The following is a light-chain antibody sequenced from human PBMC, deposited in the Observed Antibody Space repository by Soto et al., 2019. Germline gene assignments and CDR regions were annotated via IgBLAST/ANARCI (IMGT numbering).Light chain of an antibody. CDR1: SSDVGGYNY. Sequence: QSALTQPPSASGSPGQSVTISCTGTSSDVGGYNYVSWYQQHPGKAPKLMIYEVSKRPSGVPDRFSGSKSGNTASLTVSGLQAEEEGVYYCTSYAGSNNLVFGGGTKLTVL. V-gene: IGLV2-8*01. CDR2: EVS. CDR3: TSYAGSNNLV. J-gene: IGLJ2*01.